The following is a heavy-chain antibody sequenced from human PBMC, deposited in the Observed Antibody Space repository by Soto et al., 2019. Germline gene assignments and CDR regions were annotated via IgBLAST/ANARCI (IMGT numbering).Heavy chain of an antibody. CDR1: GYTFTAYA. Sequence: QVQLAQSGAEGRKPGASVRVSCEATGYTFTAYAMHWVRQAPGQSLEWMGWIKPANGNTKYSQKFQGRLIITSDTSAKTMNKELGSLTPEDTAMYYCTRSAISPYGGLIGPFDYWGQGNLVTVSS. D-gene: IGHD3-16*02. CDR3: TRSAISPYGGLIGPFDY. J-gene: IGHJ4*02. V-gene: IGHV1-3*01. CDR2: IKPANGNT.